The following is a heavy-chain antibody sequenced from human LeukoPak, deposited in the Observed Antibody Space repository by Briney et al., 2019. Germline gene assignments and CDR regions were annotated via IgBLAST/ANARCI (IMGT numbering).Heavy chain of an antibody. D-gene: IGHD2-15*01. CDR1: GFDFTTYN. Sequence: GGSLRLSCAASGFDFTTYNMNWVRQAPGKGLEWISSISSSSGRYMYYADSVKGRFTISRDNAKNSLYLQMNSLRAEDTAVYFCVRSNSDGTCVDYWGQGSLVTVSS. CDR3: VRSNSDGTCVDY. CDR2: ISSSSGRYM. V-gene: IGHV3-21*01. J-gene: IGHJ4*02.